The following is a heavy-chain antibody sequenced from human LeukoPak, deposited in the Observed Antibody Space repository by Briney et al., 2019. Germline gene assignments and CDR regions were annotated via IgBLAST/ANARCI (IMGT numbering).Heavy chain of an antibody. Sequence: SVKVSCKASGYTFTGYYIHWVRQDPRHGLEWMGWINPNSGGTNSAQKFQGRVTPTRDTSISTAYLELSSLSSDDTAVYYCARDLRSGWIIVDYWGQGTLVTVSS. CDR1: GYTFTGYY. V-gene: IGHV1-2*02. J-gene: IGHJ4*02. D-gene: IGHD6-19*01. CDR3: ARDLRSGWIIVDY. CDR2: INPNSGGT.